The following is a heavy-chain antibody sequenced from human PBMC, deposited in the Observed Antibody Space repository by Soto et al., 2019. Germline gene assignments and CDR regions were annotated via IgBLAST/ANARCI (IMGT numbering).Heavy chain of an antibody. V-gene: IGHV4-31*03. CDR2: IYYSGST. Sequence: PSETLSLTCTVSGGSISSGGYYWSWIRQHPGKGLEWIGYIYYSGSTYYNPSLKSRVTISVDTSKNQFSLKLTSVTAAHTAVYYCAIGNYYDNSGYYGPWGQGTLVTVAS. CDR3: AIGNYYDNSGYYGP. CDR1: GGSISSGGYY. D-gene: IGHD3-22*01. J-gene: IGHJ5*02.